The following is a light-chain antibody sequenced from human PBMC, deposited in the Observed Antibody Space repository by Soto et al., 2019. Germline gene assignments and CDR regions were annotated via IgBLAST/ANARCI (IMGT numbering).Light chain of an antibody. CDR1: QSVSTY. Sequence: EIVLTQSPATLSLSPGERATLSCRASQSVSTYLAWYQQKPGQAPRLLIYDASRRATGIPARFSGSGSGTDFTLTISSLEPEDFAVYYCQQRSNWPRTFGQGSKVEIK. CDR3: QQRSNWPRT. CDR2: DAS. J-gene: IGKJ1*01. V-gene: IGKV3-11*01.